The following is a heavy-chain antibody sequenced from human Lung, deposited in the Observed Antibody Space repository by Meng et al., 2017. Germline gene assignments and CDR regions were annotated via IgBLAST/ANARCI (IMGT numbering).Heavy chain of an antibody. J-gene: IGHJ4*02. V-gene: IGHV4-4*02. CDR1: WGSISRRTR. CDR2: IFHSGST. D-gene: IGHD1-26*01. CDR3: ARFDISSSGRGDY. Sequence: QAHLAESGPVPGTPSGTLCLPLAVSWGSISRRTRVSWVRQTPGKGLEWFGEIFHSGSTNYNPPLESRVTISVDKSKDQFSLKVYSVTAADTATYYCARFDISSSGRGDYWGQGILVTVSS.